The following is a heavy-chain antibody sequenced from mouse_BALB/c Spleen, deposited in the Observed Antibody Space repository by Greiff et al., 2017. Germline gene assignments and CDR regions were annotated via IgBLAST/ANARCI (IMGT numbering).Heavy chain of an antibody. CDR3: ARSGTTVVEEKAMDY. Sequence: DVQLVESGGGLVQPGGSRKLSCAASGFTFSSFGMHWVRQAPEKGLEWVAYISSGSSTIYYADTVKGRFTISRDNPKNTLFLQMTSLRSEDTAMYYCARSGTTVVEEKAMDYWGQGTSVTVSS. D-gene: IGHD1-1*01. CDR2: ISSGSSTI. CDR1: GFTFSSFG. V-gene: IGHV5-17*02. J-gene: IGHJ4*01.